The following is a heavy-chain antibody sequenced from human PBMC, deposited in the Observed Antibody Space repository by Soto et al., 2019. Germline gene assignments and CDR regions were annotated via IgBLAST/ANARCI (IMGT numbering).Heavy chain of an antibody. CDR3: ATGPYYDILTGYYQYYYYGMDV. Sequence: ASVKVSCKASGYTFTGYYMHWVRQAPGQGLEWMGWINPNSGGTNYAQKFQGRVTMTRDTSISTAYMELSRLRSDDTAVYYCATGPYYDILTGYYQYYYYGMDVWGQRTTVTVSS. J-gene: IGHJ6*02. V-gene: IGHV1-2*02. D-gene: IGHD3-9*01. CDR2: INPNSGGT. CDR1: GYTFTGYY.